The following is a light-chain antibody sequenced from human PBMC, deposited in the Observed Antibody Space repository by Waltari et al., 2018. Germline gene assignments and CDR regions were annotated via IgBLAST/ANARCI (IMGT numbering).Light chain of an antibody. CDR2: GAY. CDR1: QTVSNNY. CDR3: QQYGSSPYT. J-gene: IGKJ2*01. V-gene: IGKV3-20*01. Sequence: EIVLTQSPGTLSLSAGERATLSCRASQTVSNNYLAWYQQKPGQAPRLLIYGAYTRATGIQDKFRGSGVGADFTLTISRLDPEDFAMYFCQQYGSSPYTFGQGTKLE.